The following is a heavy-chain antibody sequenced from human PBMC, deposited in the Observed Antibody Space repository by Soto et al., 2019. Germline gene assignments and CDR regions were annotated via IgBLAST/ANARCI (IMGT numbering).Heavy chain of an antibody. CDR2: INPSGGST. CDR3: ERGIGLGIGTPIGGAFDI. J-gene: IGHJ3*02. D-gene: IGHD1-7*01. CDR1: GYTFTSYY. V-gene: IGHV1-46*01. Sequence: ASVKVSCKASGYTFTSYYMHWVRQPPGEELEWMGIINPSGGSTSYAQKFQGRVTMTRDTSTSTVYMELSSLRSEDTAVYYCERGIGLGIGTPIGGAFDIWGQGTMVTVSS.